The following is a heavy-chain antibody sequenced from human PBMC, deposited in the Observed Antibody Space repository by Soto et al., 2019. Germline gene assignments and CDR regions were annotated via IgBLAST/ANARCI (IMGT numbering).Heavy chain of an antibody. J-gene: IGHJ2*01. V-gene: IGHV3-23*01. CDR1: GFTFSSYD. CDR3: AKDASSGITSFDL. CDR2: ISGSGGST. D-gene: IGHD3-3*01. Sequence: EVQLLESGGGLVQPGGSLRLSCAASGFTFSSYDMSWVRQAPGKGLEWVSAISGSGGSTYYADSVKGRFTISRDNSKNTLYLQMNSLRAEDTALYYCAKDASSGITSFDLWGRGTLVTVSS.